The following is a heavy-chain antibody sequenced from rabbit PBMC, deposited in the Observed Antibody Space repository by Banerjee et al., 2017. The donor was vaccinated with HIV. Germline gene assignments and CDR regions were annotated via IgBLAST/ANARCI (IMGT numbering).Heavy chain of an antibody. V-gene: IGHV1S40*01. CDR1: GFSFSSSYY. D-gene: IGHD8-1*01. CDR2: IYAGSSGST. Sequence: QSLEESGGGLVTPGASLTLTCTASGFSFSSSYYMCWVRQAPGKGPEWIACIYAGSSGSTYYASWAKGRFTSSKTSSTTVTLQMTSLTAADTATYFCARGGVGTTYPYGGMDLWGQGTLVTDS. J-gene: IGHJ6*01. CDR3: ARGGVGTTYPYGGMDL.